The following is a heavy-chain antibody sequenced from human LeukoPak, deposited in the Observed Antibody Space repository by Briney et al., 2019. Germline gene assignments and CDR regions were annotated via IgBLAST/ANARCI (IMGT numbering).Heavy chain of an antibody. CDR3: ASSPTYYYYYGMDV. J-gene: IGHJ6*02. CDR2: IIPIFGTA. Sequence: SVKVSCKASGGTFSSYAISWVRQAPGQGLEWMGGIIPIFGTANYAQKFQGRVTITADESTSTAYMELRSLRSDDTAVYYCASSPTYYYYYGMDVWGQGTTVTVSS. CDR1: GGTFSSYA. V-gene: IGHV1-69*13.